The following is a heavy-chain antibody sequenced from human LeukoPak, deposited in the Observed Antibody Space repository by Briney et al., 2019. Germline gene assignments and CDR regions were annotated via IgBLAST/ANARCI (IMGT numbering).Heavy chain of an antibody. CDR2: IYYSGST. V-gene: IGHV4-59*11. CDR1: GGSISSHY. Sequence: SETLPLTCTVSGGSISSHYWSWIRQPPGRGLEWIGYIYYSGSTNYNPSLKSRVTISVDTSKNQFSLKLSSVTAADTAVYYCARVFHYYDSSGCFDYWGPGTLVTVSS. CDR3: ARVFHYYDSSGCFDY. J-gene: IGHJ4*02. D-gene: IGHD3-22*01.